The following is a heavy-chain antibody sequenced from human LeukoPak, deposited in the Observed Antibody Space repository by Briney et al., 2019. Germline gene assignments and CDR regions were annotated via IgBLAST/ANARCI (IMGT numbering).Heavy chain of an antibody. J-gene: IGHJ5*01. CDR1: GGSISSSSYY. V-gene: IGHV4-39*07. CDR2: INHSGST. Sequence: SETLSLTCTVSGGSISSSSYYWGWIRQPPGKGLEWIGEINHSGSTNYNPSLKSRVTISVDTSKNQFSLKLSSVTAADTAVYYCARGRRGIAAAGLQRGFDSWGQGTLVTVSS. CDR3: ARGRRGIAAAGLQRGFDS. D-gene: IGHD6-13*01.